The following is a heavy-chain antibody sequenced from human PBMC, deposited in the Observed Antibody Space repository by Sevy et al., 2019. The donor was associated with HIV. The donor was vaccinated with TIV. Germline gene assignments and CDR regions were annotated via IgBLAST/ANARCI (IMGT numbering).Heavy chain of an antibody. Sequence: GGSLRLSCAASGFTFSSYSMNWVRQAPGKGLEWVSYISSSSTIYYADSVKGRFTISRDNAKNSLYLQMNSLRDEDTAVYYCARDSGYGGFDYWGQGTLVTVSS. J-gene: IGHJ4*02. CDR3: ARDSGYGGFDY. CDR1: GFTFSSYS. CDR2: ISSSSTI. V-gene: IGHV3-48*02. D-gene: IGHD4-17*01.